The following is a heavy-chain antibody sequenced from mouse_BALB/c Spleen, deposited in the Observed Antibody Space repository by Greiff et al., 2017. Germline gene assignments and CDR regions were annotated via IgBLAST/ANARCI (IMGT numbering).Heavy chain of an antibody. CDR2: INPSNGGT. CDR3: TRYDDYDVGVFDY. J-gene: IGHJ2*01. V-gene: IGHV1S81*02. D-gene: IGHD2-4*01. CDR1: GYTFTSYY. Sequence: VQLQQSGAELVKPGASVKLSCKASGYTFTSYYMYWVKQRPGQGLEWIGEINPSNGGTNFNEKFKSKATLTVDKSSSTAYMQLSSLTSEDSAVYYCTRYDDYDVGVFDYWGQGTTLTVSS.